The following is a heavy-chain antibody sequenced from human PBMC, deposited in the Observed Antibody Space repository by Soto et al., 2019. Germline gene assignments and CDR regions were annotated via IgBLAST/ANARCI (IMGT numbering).Heavy chain of an antibody. CDR2: ISGSGGST. CDR1: GFTFSSYA. J-gene: IGHJ4*02. D-gene: IGHD3-16*01. Sequence: GGSLRLSCAASGFTFSSYAMGWVRQAPGKGLEWVSAISGSGGSTYYADSVKGRFTISRDNSKNTLYLQMNSLRAEDTAVYYCAKARGEPPRFDYWGQGTLVTVSS. CDR3: AKARGEPPRFDY. V-gene: IGHV3-23*01.